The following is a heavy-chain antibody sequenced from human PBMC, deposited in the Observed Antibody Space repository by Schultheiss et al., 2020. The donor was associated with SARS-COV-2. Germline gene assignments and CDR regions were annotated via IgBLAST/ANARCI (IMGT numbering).Heavy chain of an antibody. CDR1: GFTVSSNY. CDR2: ISGSGGST. D-gene: IGHD6-13*01. CDR3: ARGVPYSSSWYGMSGYYYGMDV. J-gene: IGHJ6*02. V-gene: IGHV3-23*01. Sequence: GGSLRLSCAASGFTVSSNYMSWVRQAPGKGLEWVSAISGSGGSTYYADSVKGRFTISRDNAKNSLYLQMNSLRAEDTAVYYCARGVPYSSSWYGMSGYYYGMDVWGQGTTVTVSS.